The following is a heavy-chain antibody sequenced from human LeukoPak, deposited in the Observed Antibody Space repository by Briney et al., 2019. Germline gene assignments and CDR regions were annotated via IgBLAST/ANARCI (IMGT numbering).Heavy chain of an antibody. V-gene: IGHV1-18*01. CDR2: ISAYNGNT. D-gene: IGHD6-13*01. CDR1: GYIFTSYG. Sequence: ASVKVSCKASGYIFTSYGISWVRQAPGQGLEWMGWISAYNGNTNYAQKFQGRVTMTTDTSTSTAYMELRSLRSDDTAVYYCARVSLAAAGTYYFDYWGQGTLVTVSS. CDR3: ARVSLAAAGTYYFDY. J-gene: IGHJ4*02.